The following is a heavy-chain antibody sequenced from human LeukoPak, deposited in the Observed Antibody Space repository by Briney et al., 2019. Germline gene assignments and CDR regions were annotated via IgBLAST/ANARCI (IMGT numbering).Heavy chain of an antibody. CDR2: IIPIFGTA. CDR1: GGTFSSYA. Sequence: SVKVSCKASGGTFSSYAISWVRQAPGQGLEWMGGIIPIFGTANYAQKFQGRVTITADESRSKAYMELSSLRSEDTAVYYCARWSGGYYYYYMDGWGKGATVTISS. D-gene: IGHD3-3*01. CDR3: ARWSGGYYYYYMDG. V-gene: IGHV1-69*13. J-gene: IGHJ6*03.